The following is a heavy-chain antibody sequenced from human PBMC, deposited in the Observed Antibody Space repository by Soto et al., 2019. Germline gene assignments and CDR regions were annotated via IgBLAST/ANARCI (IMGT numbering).Heavy chain of an antibody. D-gene: IGHD6-19*01. CDR1: GSTFSTYD. J-gene: IGHJ4*02. CDR2: MDPKSGAT. CDR3: AGGRGWRDF. Sequence: QVQLVQSGAEVKKPGDSVKVSCKASGSTFSTYDISWVRQAPGQGLEWMGWMDPKSGATDYAQKFQGRVTMTSNTSINTAYMALSRLTSEDTAVYYCAGGRGWRDFWGQGTLVTVSS. V-gene: IGHV1-8*01.